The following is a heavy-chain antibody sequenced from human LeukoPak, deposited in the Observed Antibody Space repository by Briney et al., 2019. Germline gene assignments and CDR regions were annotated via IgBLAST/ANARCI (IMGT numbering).Heavy chain of an antibody. Sequence: PGGSLRLSCAASGFTVSSNYMSWVRQAPGKGLEWVSVIYSGGSTYYADSVKGRFTISRDNSKNTLYLQMNSLRAEDTAVYYCARGVGKEWSYYYYMDVWGKGTTVTISS. J-gene: IGHJ6*03. CDR2: IYSGGST. V-gene: IGHV3-66*01. D-gene: IGHD1-14*01. CDR3: ARGVGKEWSYYYYMDV. CDR1: GFTVSSNY.